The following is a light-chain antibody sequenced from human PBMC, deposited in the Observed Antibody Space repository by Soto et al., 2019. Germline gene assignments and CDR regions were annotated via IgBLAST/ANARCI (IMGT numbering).Light chain of an antibody. CDR3: TSHTTSTRL. V-gene: IGLV2-14*03. CDR2: EVS. CDR1: SSDVGNYDY. J-gene: IGLJ1*01. Sequence: QSVLTQPASVSGSPGQSITISCTGTSSDVGNYDYVSWYQQHPGKAPKLMIYEVSTRPSGVSIRFSGSKSGNAASLTISGLQAEDEADYYCTSHTTSTRLFGSGTKVTVL.